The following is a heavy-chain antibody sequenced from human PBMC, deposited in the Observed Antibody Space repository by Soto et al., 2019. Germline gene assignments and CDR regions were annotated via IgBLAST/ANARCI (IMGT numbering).Heavy chain of an antibody. CDR3: GSWKPCLCYYGMDV. CDR2: IGESGTPT. J-gene: IGHJ6*04. CDR1: GFTFSSYA. D-gene: IGHD1-1*01. V-gene: IGHV3-23*01. Sequence: PGGSLRLSCAASGFTFSSYAMKWVRQAPGKGLEWVSLIGESGTPTYYADSVKGRFTISRDNSGNTLFLEMYSLRAEDTAVYYCGSWKPCLCYYGMDVWGKGTTVTVPS.